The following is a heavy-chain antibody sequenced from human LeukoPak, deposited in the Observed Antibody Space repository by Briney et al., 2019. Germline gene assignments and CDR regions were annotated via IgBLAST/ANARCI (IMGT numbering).Heavy chain of an antibody. V-gene: IGHV4-34*01. CDR3: ARGIAVAGPFYYYYYYMDV. D-gene: IGHD6-19*01. CDR2: INHSGST. Sequence: SETLSLTCAVYGGSFSGYYWSWIRQPPGKGLEWIGEINHSGSTNYNPSLKSRVTISVDTSKNQFSLKLSSVTAADTAVYYCARGIAVAGPFYYYYYYMDVWGKGTTVTVSS. CDR1: GGSFSGYY. J-gene: IGHJ6*03.